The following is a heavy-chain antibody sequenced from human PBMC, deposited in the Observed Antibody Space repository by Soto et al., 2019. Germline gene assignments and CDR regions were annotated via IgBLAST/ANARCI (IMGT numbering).Heavy chain of an antibody. Sequence: ESGGGLVKPGGSLRLSCAASGFTFSDYYMSWIRQAPGKGLEWVSYISSSSSYTNYADSVKGRFTISRDNAKNSLYLQMNSLRAEDTAVYYCARGYQRWATVVTPAGFDYWGQGTLVTVSS. CDR3: ARGYQRWATVVTPAGFDY. CDR1: GFTFSDYY. D-gene: IGHD4-17*01. V-gene: IGHV3-11*06. J-gene: IGHJ4*02. CDR2: ISSSSSYT.